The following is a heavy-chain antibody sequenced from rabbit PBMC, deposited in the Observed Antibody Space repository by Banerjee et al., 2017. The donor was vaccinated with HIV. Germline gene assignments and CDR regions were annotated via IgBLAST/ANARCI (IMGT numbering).Heavy chain of an antibody. D-gene: IGHD7-1*01. CDR3: ARSAGVYAGYNYAFNL. V-gene: IGHV1S40*01. CDR2: IYAGSSGST. J-gene: IGHJ4*01. Sequence: QSLEESGGDLVKPGASLTLTCTASGIDFSSYYYMCWVRQAPGKGLEWIACIYAGSSGSTYYASWAKGRFTISKTSSTTVTLQMTSLTAADTATYFCARSAGVYAGYNYAFNLWGQGTLVTVS. CDR1: GIDFSSYYY.